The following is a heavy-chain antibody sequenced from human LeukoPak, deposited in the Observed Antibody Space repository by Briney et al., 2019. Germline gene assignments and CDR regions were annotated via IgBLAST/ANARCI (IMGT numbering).Heavy chain of an antibody. Sequence: GRCLRLSRAASGFSFSSSAVSWVRQAGGEWLEWVSAISVSGGSTYYAHSVKSRVTISRDNSKNTLYLQMNSLRAEDTALYYCARAGLYNWNYEGTAYFDNWGQGTLVTVSS. CDR3: ARAGLYNWNYEGTAYFDN. CDR2: ISVSGGST. V-gene: IGHV3-23*01. D-gene: IGHD1-7*01. J-gene: IGHJ4*02. CDR1: GFSFSSSA.